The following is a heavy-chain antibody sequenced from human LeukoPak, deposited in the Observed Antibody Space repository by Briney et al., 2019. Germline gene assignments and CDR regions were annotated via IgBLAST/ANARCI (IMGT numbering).Heavy chain of an antibody. CDR1: GGSFSGYY. Sequence: PSETLSLTCAVYGGSFSGYYWSWIRQPQGKGLRWIGEINHSGSTNYNPSLKSRVTISVDTSKNQFSLKLSSVTAADTAVYYCARVGGYSGYLNTYNWFDPWGQGTLVTVSS. CDR2: INHSGST. J-gene: IGHJ5*02. D-gene: IGHD5-12*01. CDR3: ARVGGYSGYLNTYNWFDP. V-gene: IGHV4-34*01.